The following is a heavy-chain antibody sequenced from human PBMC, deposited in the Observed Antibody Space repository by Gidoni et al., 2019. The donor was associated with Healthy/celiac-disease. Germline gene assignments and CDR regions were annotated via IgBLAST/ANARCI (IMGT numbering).Heavy chain of an antibody. CDR1: GGAISSSNW. Sequence: QVQLQESGPGLVKPSGTLSLTCAVSGGAISSSNWWSWVRQPPGKGLEWIGEIYHSGSTNYNPSLKSRVTISVDKSKNQFSLKLSSVTAADTAVYYCARVGAGRDGYNRVDYWGQGTLVTVSS. J-gene: IGHJ4*02. CDR3: ARVGAGRDGYNRVDY. V-gene: IGHV4-4*02. CDR2: IYHSGST. D-gene: IGHD5-12*01.